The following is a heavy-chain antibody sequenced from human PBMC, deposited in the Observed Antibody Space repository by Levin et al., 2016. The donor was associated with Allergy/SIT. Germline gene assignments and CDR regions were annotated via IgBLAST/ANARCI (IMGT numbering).Heavy chain of an antibody. J-gene: IGHJ4*02. D-gene: IGHD6-25*01. CDR2: IYYSGST. CDR3: ARYLPHAAAHFDY. V-gene: IGHV4-59*01. Sequence: WIRQPPGKGLEWIGYIYYSGSTNYNPSLKSRVTISVDTSKNQFSLRLSSVTAADTAIYYCARYLPHAAAHFDYWGQGTLVTVSS.